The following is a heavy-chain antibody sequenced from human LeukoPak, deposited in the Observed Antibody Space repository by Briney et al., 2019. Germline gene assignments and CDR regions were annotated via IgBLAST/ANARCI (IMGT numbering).Heavy chain of an antibody. CDR3: ASGIAVAGPFDS. CDR1: GFTFNNYV. Sequence: GGSLRLSCAASGFTFNNYVMSWVRQAPGKGLEWVSGIDYSGGATNYADSVKGRFTISRDNSKNTLYLQMNSLRAEDTAVYYCASGIAVAGPFDSWGQGTLVTVSS. J-gene: IGHJ4*02. CDR2: IDYSGGAT. V-gene: IGHV3-23*01. D-gene: IGHD6-19*01.